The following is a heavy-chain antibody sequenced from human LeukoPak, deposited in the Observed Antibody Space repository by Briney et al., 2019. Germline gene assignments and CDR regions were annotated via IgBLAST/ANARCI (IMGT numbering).Heavy chain of an antibody. CDR3: ASGLCGGDCYNFDY. CDR1: GGAFSSYA. J-gene: IGHJ4*02. V-gene: IGHV1-69*04. CDR2: IIPIFGIA. D-gene: IGHD2-21*02. Sequence: ASVKVSCKASGGAFSSYAISWVRQAPGQGREWMGRIIPIFGIANYAQKFQGRVTITADKSTSTAYMELSSLRSEDTAVYYCASGLCGGDCYNFDYWGQGTLVTVSS.